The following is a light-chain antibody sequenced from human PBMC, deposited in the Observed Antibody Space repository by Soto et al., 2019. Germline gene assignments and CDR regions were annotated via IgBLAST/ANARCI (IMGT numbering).Light chain of an antibody. CDR3: QQYNSYPWT. CDR1: QCISRR. J-gene: IGKJ1*01. CDR2: DAS. Sequence: DIQMIQSPSALSASVGDRVTITCRASQCISRRLAWYQQKPGKAPKLLIYDASSLESGVPAGFSGSGSGTQFTRPISSLQPDDFATYYCQQYNSYPWTFGQGTRVELK. V-gene: IGKV1-5*01.